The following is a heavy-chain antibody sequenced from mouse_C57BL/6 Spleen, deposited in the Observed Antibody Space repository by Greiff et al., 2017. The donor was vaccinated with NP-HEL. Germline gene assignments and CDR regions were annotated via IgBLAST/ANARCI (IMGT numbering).Heavy chain of an antibody. J-gene: IGHJ1*03. CDR1: GFTFSDYY. CDR3: ARGSTVGKYFDV. Sequence: DVQLVESEGGLVQPGSSMKLSCTASGFTFSDYYMAWVRQVPEKGLEWVANINYDGSSTYYLDSLKSRFIISRDNAKNILYLQMSSLKSEDTATYYCARGSTVGKYFDVWGTGTTVTVSS. V-gene: IGHV5-16*01. D-gene: IGHD1-1*01. CDR2: INYDGSST.